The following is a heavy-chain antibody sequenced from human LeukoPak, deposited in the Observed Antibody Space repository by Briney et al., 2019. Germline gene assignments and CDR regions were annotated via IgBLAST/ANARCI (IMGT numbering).Heavy chain of an antibody. CDR2: IRSKANSYAT. D-gene: IGHD1-26*01. V-gene: IGHV3-73*01. CDR1: GFTFSGSA. J-gene: IGHJ4*02. CDR3: TRPYSGSYYTDY. Sequence: GRSLKLSCAASGFTFSGSAMHWVRQASGKGLEWVGRIRSKANSYATAYAASVKGRFTISRDDSKNTAYLQMNSLKTEDTAVYYCTRPYSGSYYTDYWGQGTLVTVSS.